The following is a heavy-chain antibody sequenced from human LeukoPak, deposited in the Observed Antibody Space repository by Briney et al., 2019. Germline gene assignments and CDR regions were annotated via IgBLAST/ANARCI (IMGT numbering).Heavy chain of an antibody. J-gene: IGHJ6*02. Sequence: GSLRLSCAASGFTFSSYAMHWVRQAPGKGLEWVAVISYDGSNKYYADSVKGRFTISRDNSKNTLYLQMNSLRAEDTAVYYCARDSSGWFDYYYYYGMDVWGQGTTVTVSS. CDR1: GFTFSSYA. CDR3: ARDSSGWFDYYYYYGMDV. V-gene: IGHV3-30-3*01. D-gene: IGHD6-19*01. CDR2: ISYDGSNK.